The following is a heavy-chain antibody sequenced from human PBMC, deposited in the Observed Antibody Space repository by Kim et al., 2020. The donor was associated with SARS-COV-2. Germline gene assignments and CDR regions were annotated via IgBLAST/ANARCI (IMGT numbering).Heavy chain of an antibody. CDR3: ARGIAVAGTPTNY. Sequence: YAISVKCRFTISRHNSKNSLFLQMGSLRAEDMAVYYCARGIAVAGTPTNYWGQGTLVTVSS. J-gene: IGHJ4*02. D-gene: IGHD6-19*01. V-gene: IGHV3-64*01.